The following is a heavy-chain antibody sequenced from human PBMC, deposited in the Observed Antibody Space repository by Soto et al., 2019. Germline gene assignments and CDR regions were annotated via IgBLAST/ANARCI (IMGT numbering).Heavy chain of an antibody. J-gene: IGHJ4*02. CDR3: ARWTINYYDSSGRYYFDY. CDR2: IYYSGST. V-gene: IGHV4-39*01. Sequence: QLQLQESGPGLVKPSETLSLTCTVSGGSISSSSYYWGWIRQPPGKGLEWIGSIYYSGSTYYNPSLKRRVTISVDTSKNQFSLKLSSVTAADTAVYYCARWTINYYDSSGRYYFDYWGQGTLVTVSS. D-gene: IGHD3-22*01. CDR1: GGSISSSSYY.